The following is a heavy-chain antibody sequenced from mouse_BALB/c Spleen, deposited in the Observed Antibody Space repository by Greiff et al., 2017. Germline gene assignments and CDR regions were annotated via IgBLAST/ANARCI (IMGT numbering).Heavy chain of an antibody. CDR3: ARAVITGAMDY. J-gene: IGHJ4*01. CDR1: GFTFSSFG. V-gene: IGHV5-17*02. Sequence: EVQLVESGGGLVQPGGSRKLSCAASGFTFSSFGMHWVRQAPEKGLEWVAYISSGSSTIYYADTVKGRFTISRDNPKNTLFLQMTSLRSEDTAMYYCARAVITGAMDYWGQGTSVTVSS. D-gene: IGHD2-4*01. CDR2: ISSGSSTI.